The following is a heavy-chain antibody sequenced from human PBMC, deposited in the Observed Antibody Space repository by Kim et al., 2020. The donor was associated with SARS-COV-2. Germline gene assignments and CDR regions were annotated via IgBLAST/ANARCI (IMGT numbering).Heavy chain of an antibody. Sequence: GGSLRLSCAASGFTVSSNYMSWVRQAPGKGLEWVSVIYSGGSTYYADSVKGRFTISRDNSKNTLYLQMNSLRAEDTAVYYCARGPQIGGVYYGMDVWGQGTTVTVSS. V-gene: IGHV3-53*01. CDR2: IYSGGST. D-gene: IGHD3-3*01. CDR1: GFTVSSNY. J-gene: IGHJ6*02. CDR3: ARGPQIGGVYYGMDV.